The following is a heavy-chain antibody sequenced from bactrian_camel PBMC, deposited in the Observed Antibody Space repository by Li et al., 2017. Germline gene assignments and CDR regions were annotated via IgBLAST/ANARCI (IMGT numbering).Heavy chain of an antibody. CDR1: GLPFSAYS. CDR2: IYGDGMTT. D-gene: IGHD3*01. Sequence: HVQLVESGGGLVQPGRSLRLSCAASGLPFSAYSMTWVRQSPKKGLEWLSTIYGDGMTTYYLDSVKGRFTISRDNAKDTLYLQMNSLKIEDTAVYYCALGSSRQATMTARGKGTQVTVS. V-gene: IGHV3-2*01. J-gene: IGHJ4*01.